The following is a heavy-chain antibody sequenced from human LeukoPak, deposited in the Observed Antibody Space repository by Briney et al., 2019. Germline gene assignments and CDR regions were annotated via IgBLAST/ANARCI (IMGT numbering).Heavy chain of an antibody. Sequence: PGGSLRLSCAASGFTFNTYWMSWVRQAPGKGLEWLANIKEDGTRDYYVESVKGRFTISKDNAKTSLYLQLSSLRAEDTAVYYCARDTKGGYFDLWGQGTLVTVS. CDR3: ARDTKGGYFDL. CDR1: GFTFNTYW. V-gene: IGHV3-7*01. CDR2: IKEDGTRD. J-gene: IGHJ4*02.